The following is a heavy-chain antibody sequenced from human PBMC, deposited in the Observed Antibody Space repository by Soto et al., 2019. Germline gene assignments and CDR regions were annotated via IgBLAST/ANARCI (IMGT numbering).Heavy chain of an antibody. V-gene: IGHV4-30-4*01. J-gene: IGHJ4*02. CDR1: GGSISSGDYY. Sequence: PSETLSLTCTVSGGSISSGDYYWSWIRQAPGKGLEWIGYIYHTGSSQHHPSLRGRVDISMDTSKNQFSLELRSVTAADTAMYYCAREVLDTTVDYYFEYWGQGGMVTAPQ. CDR3: AREVLDTTVDYYFEY. D-gene: IGHD4-17*01. CDR2: IYHTGSS.